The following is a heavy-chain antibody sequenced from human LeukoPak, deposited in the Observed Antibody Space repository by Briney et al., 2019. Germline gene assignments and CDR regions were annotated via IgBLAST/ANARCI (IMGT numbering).Heavy chain of an antibody. D-gene: IGHD2-2*01. Sequence: GGSLRLSCAASGFTFSSYGMHWVRQAPGKGLEWVAVISFDASNKYYADSVKGRFTISRDNSKNTLYLQMNSLRAEDTAVYYCAKGVVVAPDVTPFDYWGQGTLVTVSS. CDR1: GFTFSSYG. J-gene: IGHJ4*02. CDR3: AKGVVVAPDVTPFDY. CDR2: ISFDASNK. V-gene: IGHV3-30*18.